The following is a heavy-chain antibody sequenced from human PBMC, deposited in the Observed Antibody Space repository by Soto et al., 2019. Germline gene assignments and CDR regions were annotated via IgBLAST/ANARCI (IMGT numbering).Heavy chain of an antibody. CDR1: GFTFSSYA. J-gene: IGHJ5*02. CDR3: AKSAMVRGGGWFDP. CDR2: ISGSGGIT. Sequence: EVQLLESGGGLVQPGGSLRLSCAASGFTFSSYAMSWVRQAPGKGLEWVSDISGSGGITYYADSVKGRFTISRDNSKNTLYLQMNSLRAEDTDVYYCAKSAMVRGGGWFDPWGQGTLVTVSS. V-gene: IGHV3-23*01. D-gene: IGHD3-10*01.